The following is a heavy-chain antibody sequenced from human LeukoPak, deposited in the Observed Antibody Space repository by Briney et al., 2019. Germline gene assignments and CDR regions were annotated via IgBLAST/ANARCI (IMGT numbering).Heavy chain of an antibody. J-gene: IGHJ3*01. D-gene: IGHD3-3*01. CDR1: GFTFSNVW. CDR3: TTYNTRDAFDF. V-gene: IGHV3-15*01. CDR2: IKSKSDGGTT. Sequence: GGSLRLSCAASGFTFSNVWMSWVRRAPGKGLEWVGRIKSKSDGGTTDYAAPVKGRFTISRDDSKNTLYLQMNSLKTEDTAVYYCTTYNTRDAFDFWGQGTMVTVSS.